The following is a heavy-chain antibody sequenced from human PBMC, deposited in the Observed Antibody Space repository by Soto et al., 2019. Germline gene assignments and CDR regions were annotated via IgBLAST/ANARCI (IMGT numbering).Heavy chain of an antibody. V-gene: IGHV1-3*01. D-gene: IGHD1-26*01. CDR3: TREGRGALAP. Sequence: ASVKVSCKSSGYTFTSYTIHWVRQAPGQGLEWMGWMNPGNGNTKYSQKFQGRVTITRDTSASTAYMEMNSLKSEDTAVYYCTREGRGALAPWGQGPLVT. CDR1: GYTFTSYT. CDR2: MNPGNGNT. J-gene: IGHJ5*02.